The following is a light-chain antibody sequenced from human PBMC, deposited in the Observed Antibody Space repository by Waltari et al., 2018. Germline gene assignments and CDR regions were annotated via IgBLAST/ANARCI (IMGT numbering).Light chain of an antibody. J-gene: IGLJ3*02. CDR3: YSTDSSSFPL. Sequence: SHELTQPPSVSVSPGQTARITCSGDALPTNYIYWYQQNSGQAPVMLIYEDNKRPSGIPERFSGSSSGTLATLTVSGAVVEDEGDYYCYSTDSSSFPLFGGGTRLTVL. CDR1: ALPTNY. CDR2: EDN. V-gene: IGLV3-10*01.